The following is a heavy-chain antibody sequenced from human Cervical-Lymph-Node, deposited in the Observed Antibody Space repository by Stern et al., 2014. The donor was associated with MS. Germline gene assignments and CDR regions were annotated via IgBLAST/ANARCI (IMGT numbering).Heavy chain of an antibody. Sequence: QVQLGQSGAEVKKPGSSVKVSCKASGGTFSSYAISWVRQAPGQGLEWMGGIIPIFGTANYAQKFQGRVTITADESTSTAYMELSSLRSEDTAVYYCAREGYYDSSGYSVYYFDYWGQGTLVTVSS. D-gene: IGHD3-22*01. CDR2: IIPIFGTA. J-gene: IGHJ4*02. CDR1: GGTFSSYA. CDR3: AREGYYDSSGYSVYYFDY. V-gene: IGHV1-69*01.